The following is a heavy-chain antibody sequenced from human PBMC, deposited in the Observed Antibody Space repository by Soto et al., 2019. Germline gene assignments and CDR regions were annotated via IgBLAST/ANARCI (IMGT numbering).Heavy chain of an antibody. CDR2: IIPIFGTA. CDR1: GGTFSSYA. J-gene: IGHJ4*02. Sequence: SVKVSCKASGGTFSSYAISWVRQAPGQGLEWMGGIIPIFGTANYAQKFQGRVTITADESTSTAYMELSSPRSEDTAVHHCAREVYYDFWSGFNTHPYYFDDWGQGTLVTVSS. V-gene: IGHV1-69*13. D-gene: IGHD3-3*01. CDR3: AREVYYDFWSGFNTHPYYFDD.